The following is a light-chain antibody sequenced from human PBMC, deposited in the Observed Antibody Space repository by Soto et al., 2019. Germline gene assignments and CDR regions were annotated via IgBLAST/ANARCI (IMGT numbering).Light chain of an antibody. V-gene: IGKV1-9*01. CDR1: QGISTY. Sequence: IQLTQSPSSLSASVGDRVTITCRASQGISTYLAWYQQKPGKAPKLLIYAASTLQSGVPSRFSGSGSGTDFTLSISSLQPDDFATYYCQQYNSYPSFGQGTKVDIK. CDR3: QQYNSYPS. CDR2: AAS. J-gene: IGKJ1*01.